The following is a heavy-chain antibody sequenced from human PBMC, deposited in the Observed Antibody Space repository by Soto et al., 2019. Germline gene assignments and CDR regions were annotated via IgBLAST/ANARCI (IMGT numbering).Heavy chain of an antibody. CDR1: GFTFDDYA. Sequence: PGGSLRLSCAASGFTFDDYAMHWVRQAPGKGLEWVSGISWNSGSIGHADSVKGRFTISRDNAKNSLYLQMNSLRAEDTALYYCAKDLYSSGWLQYNWFDPWGQGTLVTVS. J-gene: IGHJ5*02. V-gene: IGHV3-9*01. CDR3: AKDLYSSGWLQYNWFDP. D-gene: IGHD6-19*01. CDR2: ISWNSGSI.